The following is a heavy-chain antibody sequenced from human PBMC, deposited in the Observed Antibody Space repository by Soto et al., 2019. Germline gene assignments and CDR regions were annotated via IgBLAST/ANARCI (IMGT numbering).Heavy chain of an antibody. Sequence: PSETLSLTFTVSGGSISSYYWSWIRQPPGKGLEWIGYIYYSGSTNYNPSLKSRVTISVDTSKNQFSLKLSSVTAADTAVYYCARIYSGYDSFDYWGQGTLVTVSS. J-gene: IGHJ4*02. D-gene: IGHD5-12*01. CDR3: ARIYSGYDSFDY. CDR2: IYYSGST. CDR1: GGSISSYY. V-gene: IGHV4-59*01.